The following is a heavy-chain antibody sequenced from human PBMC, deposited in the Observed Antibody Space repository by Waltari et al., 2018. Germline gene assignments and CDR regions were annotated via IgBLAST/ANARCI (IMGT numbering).Heavy chain of an antibody. V-gene: IGHV3-23*04. CDR2: ISGSGGST. Sequence: EVQLVESGGGLVQPGGSLSLSCAASGFTFSSYALSWVRQAPGKGLEWVSAISGSGGSTYYADSVKGRFTISRDNSKNTLYLQMNSLRAEDTAVYYCANSEDPGWPFDYWGQGTLVTVSS. CDR3: ANSEDPGWPFDY. D-gene: IGHD6-19*01. CDR1: GFTFSSYA. J-gene: IGHJ4*02.